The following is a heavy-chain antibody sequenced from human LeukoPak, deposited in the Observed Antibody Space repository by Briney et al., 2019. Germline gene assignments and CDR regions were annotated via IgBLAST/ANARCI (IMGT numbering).Heavy chain of an antibody. CDR2: INHSGST. CDR1: GGSFSGYY. Sequence: PSETLSLTCAVYGGSFSGYYWSWIRQPPGKGLEWIGEINHSGSTNYNPSLKSRVTISVDTSKNQFSLKLSSVTAADTAVYYCARHWLYGDRTSGQLFDYWGQATLVTISS. J-gene: IGHJ4*02. V-gene: IGHV4-34*01. D-gene: IGHD4-17*01. CDR3: ARHWLYGDRTSGQLFDY.